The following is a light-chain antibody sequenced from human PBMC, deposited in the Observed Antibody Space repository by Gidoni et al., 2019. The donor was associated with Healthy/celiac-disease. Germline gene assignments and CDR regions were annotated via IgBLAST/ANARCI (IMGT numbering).Light chain of an antibody. CDR1: QRVSSN. J-gene: IGKJ2*01. V-gene: IGKV3-15*01. Sequence: ELVLTQPPAPLSVSPGERATLSCRASQRVSSNLAWYQQKPGQAPRLLIYGAPTRATGIPARFSGSGSGTEFTLTISSLQSEDFAVYYCQQYNNWPPWYTFGQGTKLEIK. CDR3: QQYNNWPPWYT. CDR2: GAP.